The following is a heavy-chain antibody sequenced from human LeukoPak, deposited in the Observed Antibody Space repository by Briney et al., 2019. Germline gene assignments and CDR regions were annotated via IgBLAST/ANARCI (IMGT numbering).Heavy chain of an antibody. D-gene: IGHD5-12*01. CDR1: GFTFSNSW. CDR2: INERGSST. V-gene: IGHV3-74*01. J-gene: IGHJ4*02. Sequence: GGSLRLSCAASGFTFSNSWLHWVRQAPGKGLVWVSRINERGSSTSYADSVKGRFTISRDNAKNTLYLQMNNLRADDTAVYYCAGGRLVATSKPVAIDYWGQGTLVTVSS. CDR3: AGGRLVATSKPVAIDY.